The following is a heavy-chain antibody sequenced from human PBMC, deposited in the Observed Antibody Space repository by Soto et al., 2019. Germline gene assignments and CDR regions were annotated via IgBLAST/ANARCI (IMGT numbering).Heavy chain of an antibody. Sequence: PSRTLSLTCAISGDSVASNSVAWSWIRQSPSRGLEWLGRTYYRSKWYSDYAISLKSRITINADTSKNQFSLLLNSVTPDDTAVYYCARLYSSAWAFDYWGQGTLVTVSS. CDR2: TYYRSKWYS. CDR3: ARLYSSAWAFDY. V-gene: IGHV6-1*01. D-gene: IGHD6-19*01. J-gene: IGHJ4*02. CDR1: GDSVASNSVA.